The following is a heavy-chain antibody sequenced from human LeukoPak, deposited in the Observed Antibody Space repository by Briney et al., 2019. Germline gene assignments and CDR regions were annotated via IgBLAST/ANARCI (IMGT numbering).Heavy chain of an antibody. V-gene: IGHV4-4*07. CDR2: IYSSGST. D-gene: IGHD5-12*01. Sequence: SDTLSLTCTVSIGSNSIYYWSWLRQPAGKGLEWIGRIYSSGSTIYDPSRKSRVTMSVDTSKNQFSLKLSYVTAADTAVYFSASGSSGYDPWGQGTLVTVSS. CDR1: IGSNSIYY. J-gene: IGHJ5*02. CDR3: ASGSSGYDP.